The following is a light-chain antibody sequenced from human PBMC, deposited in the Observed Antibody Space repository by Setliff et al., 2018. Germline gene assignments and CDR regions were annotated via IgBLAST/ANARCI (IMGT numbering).Light chain of an antibody. CDR2: EVS. CDR3: SSYAGSNNDV. V-gene: IGLV2-14*01. J-gene: IGLJ1*01. Sequence: QSVLTQPASVSGSPGQSTTISCTGSASDVGGYNYVSWYQCHPGKAPKLMIYEVSNRPSGVSNRFSGSKSGNTASLTVSGLQAEDEANYYCSSYAGSNNDVFGTGTKVTVL. CDR1: ASDVGGYNY.